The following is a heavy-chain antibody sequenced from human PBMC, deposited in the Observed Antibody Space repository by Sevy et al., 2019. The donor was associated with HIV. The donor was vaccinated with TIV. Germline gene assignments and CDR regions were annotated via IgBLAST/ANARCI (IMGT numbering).Heavy chain of an antibody. Sequence: RVSCTASGFTFGDYAMSWFRQAPGKGLEWVGFIRSKAYGGTTECAASVKGRFTISRDDSKSIAYLQMNSLKTEDTAVYYCTREEVKGPNLGLVINWFDPWGQGTLVTVSS. CDR1: GFTFGDYA. D-gene: IGHD3-3*01. J-gene: IGHJ5*02. CDR3: TREEVKGPNLGLVINWFDP. V-gene: IGHV3-49*03. CDR2: IRSKAYGGTT.